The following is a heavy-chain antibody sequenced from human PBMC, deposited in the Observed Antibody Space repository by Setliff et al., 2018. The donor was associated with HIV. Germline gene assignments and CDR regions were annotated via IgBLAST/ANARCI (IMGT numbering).Heavy chain of an antibody. D-gene: IGHD2-15*01. V-gene: IGHV1-2*02. Sequence: ASVKVSCKTSGFTFTGHFIHWVRQAPGQGLEWMGWINPNSGATNFAQKFQGSVTLTRDTSITTAYMELRGLRSDDTAVYYCAVMGHCSANSCFRTEGFDYWGQGTLVTVSS. CDR3: AVMGHCSANSCFRTEGFDY. CDR2: INPNSGAT. CDR1: GFTFTGHF. J-gene: IGHJ4*02.